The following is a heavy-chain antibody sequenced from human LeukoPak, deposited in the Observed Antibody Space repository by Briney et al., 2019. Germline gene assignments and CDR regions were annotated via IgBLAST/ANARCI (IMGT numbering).Heavy chain of an antibody. Sequence: GRSLRLSCAASGFTFSSYSMNWVRQAPGKGLEWVSSISSGSSYIYYADSVKGRFTISRDNAKNSLYLQMNSLRAEDTAVYYCASLPTIFGVVPWFDPWGQGTLVTVSS. CDR2: ISSGSSYI. CDR1: GFTFSSYS. D-gene: IGHD3-3*01. V-gene: IGHV3-21*01. CDR3: ASLPTIFGVVPWFDP. J-gene: IGHJ5*02.